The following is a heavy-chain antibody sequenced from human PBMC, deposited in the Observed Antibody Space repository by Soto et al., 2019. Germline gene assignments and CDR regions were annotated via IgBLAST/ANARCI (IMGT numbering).Heavy chain of an antibody. Sequence: SENLFLTCTVSGGSISSGGYYWSWIRQHPGKGLEWIGYIYYSGSTYYNPSLKSRVTISVDTSKNQFSLKLSSVTAADTAVYYCAREKPGVVPYFDYWGQGTLVTVSS. CDR2: IYYSGST. V-gene: IGHV4-31*03. J-gene: IGHJ4*02. CDR1: GGSISSGGYY. CDR3: AREKPGVVPYFDY. D-gene: IGHD3-3*01.